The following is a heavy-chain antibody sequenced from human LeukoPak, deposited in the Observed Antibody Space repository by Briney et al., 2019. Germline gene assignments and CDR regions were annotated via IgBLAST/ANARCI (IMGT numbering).Heavy chain of an antibody. Sequence: GASVKVSCKASGYTFTGYYMHWVRQAPGQGLEWMGWINPNSGGTNYAQKFQGRVTMTRDTSISTAYMELSRLRSDDTAVYYCAKLRYDFWSGYYRMGYFDYWGQGTLVTVSS. D-gene: IGHD3-3*01. CDR1: GYTFTGYY. CDR3: AKLRYDFWSGYYRMGYFDY. J-gene: IGHJ4*02. CDR2: INPNSGGT. V-gene: IGHV1-2*02.